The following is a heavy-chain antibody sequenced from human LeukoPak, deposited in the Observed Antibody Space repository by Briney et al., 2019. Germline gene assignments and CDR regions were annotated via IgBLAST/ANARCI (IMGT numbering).Heavy chain of an antibody. CDR1: GFTFSRYG. Sequence: GGSLRLSCAASGFTFSRYGMHWVRRAPGKGLEWVAVIWYDGSNEGYVESVKGRFTISRDNSKNTLYLQMNSLRAEDTAVYYCARGRSITLLRGVAMSDGFDIWGQGTMVTVSS. CDR2: IWYDGSNE. CDR3: ARGRSITLLRGVAMSDGFDI. J-gene: IGHJ3*02. D-gene: IGHD3-10*01. V-gene: IGHV3-33*01.